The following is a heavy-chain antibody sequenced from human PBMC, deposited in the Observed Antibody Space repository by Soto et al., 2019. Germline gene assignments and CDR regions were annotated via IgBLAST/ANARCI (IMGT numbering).Heavy chain of an antibody. CDR1: GGSISSSSYY. D-gene: IGHD3-16*02. CDR3: ARHRGVIVTPYWYFDL. Sequence: QLQLQESGPGLVKPSETLSLTCTVSGGSISSSSYYWGWIRQPPGKGLEWIGSIYYSGSTYYNPSLKSRVTISVDTSKNQFSLKLSSVTAADTAVYYCARHRGVIVTPYWYFDLWGRGTLVTVSS. J-gene: IGHJ2*01. V-gene: IGHV4-39*01. CDR2: IYYSGST.